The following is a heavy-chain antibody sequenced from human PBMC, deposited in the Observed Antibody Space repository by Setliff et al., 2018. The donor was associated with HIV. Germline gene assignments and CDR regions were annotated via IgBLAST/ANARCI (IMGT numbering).Heavy chain of an antibody. V-gene: IGHV2-5*02. D-gene: IGHD2-21*01. Sequence: SGPTLVNPTQPLTLTCTFSGFSLSTSGVGVGWIRQPPGKALEWLALIYWDDDKRYSPSLKSRLTITKDTSKDQVVLTMTNMDPVDTATYYCAHRLGVVAAFDIWGQGTMVTVSS. CDR1: GFSLSTSGVG. J-gene: IGHJ3*02. CDR2: IYWDDDK. CDR3: AHRLGVVAAFDI.